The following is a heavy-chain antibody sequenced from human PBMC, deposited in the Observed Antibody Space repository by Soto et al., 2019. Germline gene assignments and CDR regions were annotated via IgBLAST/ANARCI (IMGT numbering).Heavy chain of an antibody. J-gene: IGHJ4*02. V-gene: IGHV1-45*02. D-gene: IGHD1-26*01. CDR1: GNTFTYRY. Sequence: QMQLVQSRAEVKKTGSTVTVSCQALGNTFTYRYLHWVRQAPGQALEWMGWITPFSGDVHYAQKFQERVTITRDRSINTTYMRMSSLGSEDTAMYYCATGGAGSGRFTGELPDHWVQGTLVTVSS. CDR2: ITPFSGDV. CDR3: ATGGAGSGRFTGELPDH.